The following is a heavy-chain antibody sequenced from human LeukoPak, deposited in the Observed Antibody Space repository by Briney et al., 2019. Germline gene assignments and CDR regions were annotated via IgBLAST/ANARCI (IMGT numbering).Heavy chain of an antibody. V-gene: IGHV3-30*04. J-gene: IGHJ3*02. D-gene: IGHD2-2*02. CDR1: GFTFSRYA. CDR2: ISYDGSNK. Sequence: GGSLRLSCAASGFTFSRYAMHWVRQAPGKGLEWVAVISYDGSNKYYADSVKGRFTISRDNSKNTLYLQMNSLRAEDTAVYYCARDHTRLYCSSTSCHRSQTNHDAFDIWGQGTMVTVSS. CDR3: ARDHTRLYCSSTSCHRSQTNHDAFDI.